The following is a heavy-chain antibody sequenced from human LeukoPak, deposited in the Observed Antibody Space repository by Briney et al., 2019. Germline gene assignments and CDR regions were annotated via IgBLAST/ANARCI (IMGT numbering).Heavy chain of an antibody. CDR1: GGSFSGYY. D-gene: IGHD3-3*01. Sequence: PSETLSLTCAVYGGSFSGYYWSWIRQPPGKGLKWMGEINHSGSANYNPSLKSRVTISVDTSKNQFSLKLSSVTAADTAVYYCARSQGQYDFWSGYYHPYFDYWGQGTLVTVSS. J-gene: IGHJ4*02. CDR3: ARSQGQYDFWSGYYHPYFDY. CDR2: INHSGSA. V-gene: IGHV4-34*01.